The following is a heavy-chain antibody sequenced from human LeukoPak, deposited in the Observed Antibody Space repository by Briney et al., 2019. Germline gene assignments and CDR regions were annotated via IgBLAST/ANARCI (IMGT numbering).Heavy chain of an antibody. CDR2: IIPILGIA. CDR1: GGTFSSYA. CDR3: ARDLYSGTTWVY. Sequence: SVKVSCKASGGTFSSYAISWVRQAPGQGLEWMGRIIPILGIANYAQKFQGRVTITADKSTSTAYMELSSLRSEDTAVYYCARDLYSGTTWVYWGQGALVTVSS. J-gene: IGHJ4*02. D-gene: IGHD1-26*01. V-gene: IGHV1-69*04.